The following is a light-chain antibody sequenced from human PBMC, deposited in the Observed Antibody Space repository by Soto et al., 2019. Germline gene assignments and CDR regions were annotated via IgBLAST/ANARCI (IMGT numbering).Light chain of an antibody. CDR1: QSVSSN. J-gene: IGKJ5*01. CDR2: GAS. Sequence: EIVMTQSPATLSVSPGERATLSCRASQSVSSNLAWYQQKPGQAPRLLIYGASTRATGIPARFSGSGSGSAFTILTISPQSEDFAVYYCQQYHNRPPITFGQGTRLEIK. V-gene: IGKV3-15*01. CDR3: QQYHNRPPIT.